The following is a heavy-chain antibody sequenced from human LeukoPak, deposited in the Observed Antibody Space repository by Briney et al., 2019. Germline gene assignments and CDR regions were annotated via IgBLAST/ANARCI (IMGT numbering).Heavy chain of an antibody. CDR3: ARGPSQLWIDM. J-gene: IGHJ4*02. CDR1: GFTLCQYW. Sequence: GGSLRLSCAPPGFTLCQYWMSWVRQAPGERREWVANIKPDGSEKHYVDTLKGRFSISRDKTKNSLFLQISSLRGEDPAVYYCARGPSQLWIDMWGQGTRVIVSS. D-gene: IGHD5-18*01. CDR2: IKPDGSEK. V-gene: IGHV3-7*03.